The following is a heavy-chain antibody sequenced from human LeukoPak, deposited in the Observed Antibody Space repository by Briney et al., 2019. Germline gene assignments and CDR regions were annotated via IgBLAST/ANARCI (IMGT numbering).Heavy chain of an antibody. Sequence: GGSLRLSCAASGFTFSSYSMNWVRQAPGKGLEWVSSISSSSSYIYYADSVKGRFTISRDKAKNSLYLQMNSLRAEDTAVYYCARDRYSGSQQSPDAFDIWGQGTMVTVSS. J-gene: IGHJ3*02. CDR3: ARDRYSGSQQSPDAFDI. CDR1: GFTFSSYS. D-gene: IGHD1-26*01. CDR2: ISSSSSYI. V-gene: IGHV3-21*01.